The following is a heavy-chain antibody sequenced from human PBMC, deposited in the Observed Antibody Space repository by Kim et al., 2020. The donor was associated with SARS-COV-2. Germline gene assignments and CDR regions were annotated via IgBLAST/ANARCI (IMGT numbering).Heavy chain of an antibody. Sequence: SETLSLTCTVSGGSISSYYWSWIRQPPGKGLEWIGYIYYSGSTNYNPSLKSRVTISVDTSKNQFSLKLSSVTAADTAVYYCARRSIGYCSSTSCYSGFDPWGQGTTVTVSS. V-gene: IGHV4-59*08. CDR3: ARRSIGYCSSTSCYSGFDP. D-gene: IGHD2-2*02. J-gene: IGHJ5*02. CDR1: GGSISSYY. CDR2: IYYSGST.